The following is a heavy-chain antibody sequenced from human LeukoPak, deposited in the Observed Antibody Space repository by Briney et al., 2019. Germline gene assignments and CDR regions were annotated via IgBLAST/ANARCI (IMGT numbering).Heavy chain of an antibody. CDR1: GFTFSSYS. D-gene: IGHD3-22*01. Sequence: GGSLRLSCAASGFTFSSYSMNWVRQAPGKGLEWVSSISSSSSYIYYADSVKGRFTISRDNAKNSLYLQMNSLRAEDTAVYYCARVTYDSSGYYPLDYWGQGTLVTVSS. CDR2: ISSSSSYI. J-gene: IGHJ4*02. V-gene: IGHV3-21*01. CDR3: ARVTYDSSGYYPLDY.